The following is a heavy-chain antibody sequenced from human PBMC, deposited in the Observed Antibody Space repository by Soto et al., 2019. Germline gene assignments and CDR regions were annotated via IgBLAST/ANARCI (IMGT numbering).Heavy chain of an antibody. V-gene: IGHV3-7*03. CDR1: GFTFSSYW. J-gene: IGHJ4*02. CDR3: ARDIKRTPYYYDSSGYCFDY. Sequence: PGESLKISCAASGFTFSSYWMSWVRQAPGKGLEWVANIKQDGSEKYYVDSVKGRFTISRDNAKNSLYLQMNSLRAEDTAVYYCARDIKRTPYYYDSSGYCFDYWGQGTLVTV. CDR2: IKQDGSEK. D-gene: IGHD3-22*01.